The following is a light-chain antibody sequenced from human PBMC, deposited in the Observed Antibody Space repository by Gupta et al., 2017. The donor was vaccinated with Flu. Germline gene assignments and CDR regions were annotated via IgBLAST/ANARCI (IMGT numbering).Light chain of an antibody. V-gene: IGKV1-5*03. Sequence: RSTLSASVGDRVTITCRASQSISSWLAWYQQKPGKAPKLLIFKASNLETGVPSRFSGSGSGTEFTLTISSLQPDDFATYYCQQDNSYPSTFGGGTKVEIK. CDR2: KAS. CDR1: QSISSW. J-gene: IGKJ4*01. CDR3: QQDNSYPST.